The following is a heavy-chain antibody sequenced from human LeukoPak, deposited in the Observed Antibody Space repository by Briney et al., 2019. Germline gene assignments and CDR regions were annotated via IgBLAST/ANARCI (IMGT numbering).Heavy chain of an antibody. CDR2: ISSSSYI. J-gene: IGHJ6*02. D-gene: IGHD3-3*01. Sequence: GSLGLSCAASGFTFSSYSMNWVRQAPGKGLEWVSSISSSSYIYYADSVKGRFTISRDNAKNSLYLQMNSLRAEDTAVYYCAVSGYSLNYYGMDVWGQGTTVTVSS. CDR1: GFTFSSYS. V-gene: IGHV3-21*01. CDR3: AVSGYSLNYYGMDV.